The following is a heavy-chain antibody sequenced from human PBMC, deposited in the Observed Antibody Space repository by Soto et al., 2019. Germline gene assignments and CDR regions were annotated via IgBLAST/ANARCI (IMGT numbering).Heavy chain of an antibody. J-gene: IGHJ5*02. CDR3: ARGRYSSSWYSWFDP. Sequence: QVQLQQWGAGLLKPSETLSLTCAVYGGSFSGYYWSWIRQPPGKGLEWIGEINHSGSTNYNPSLKNRVTISVDTSKNQFSLKLSSGTAADTAVYYCARGRYSSSWYSWFDPLGQGTLVTVSP. V-gene: IGHV4-34*01. CDR2: INHSGST. CDR1: GGSFSGYY. D-gene: IGHD6-13*01.